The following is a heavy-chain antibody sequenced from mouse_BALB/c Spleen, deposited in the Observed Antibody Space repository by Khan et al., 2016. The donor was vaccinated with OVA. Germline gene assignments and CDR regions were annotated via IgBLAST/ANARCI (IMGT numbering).Heavy chain of an antibody. CDR3: ARRGLRWDFDY. CDR1: GYTFINYW. D-gene: IGHD1-1*01. Sequence: VQLQQSGAELAKPGASVKMSCKASGYTFINYWILWVKQRPGQGLEWIGYINPSTGYTEYNQNFKAKATLTADKSSSTAYMQLSSLTSEDSAVYYCARRGLRWDFDYWGQGTTLTVSS. J-gene: IGHJ2*01. CDR2: INPSTGYT. V-gene: IGHV1-7*01.